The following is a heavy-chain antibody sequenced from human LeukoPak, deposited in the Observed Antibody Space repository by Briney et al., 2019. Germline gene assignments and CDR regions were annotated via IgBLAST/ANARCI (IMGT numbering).Heavy chain of an antibody. D-gene: IGHD3-10*01. CDR1: GGSISSSSYY. V-gene: IGHV4-39*07. CDR3: ARVGYYYGSGSTIGVFDY. J-gene: IGHJ4*02. CDR2: IYYSGSP. Sequence: SETLSLTCTVSGGSISSSSYYWGWIRQPPVKGLEWIGSIYYSGSPYYNPSLKSRVTISVDTSKNQFSLKLSSVTAADTAVYYCARVGYYYGSGSTIGVFDYWGQGTLVTVSS.